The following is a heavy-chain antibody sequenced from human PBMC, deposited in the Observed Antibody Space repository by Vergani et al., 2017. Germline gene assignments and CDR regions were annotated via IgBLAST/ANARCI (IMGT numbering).Heavy chain of an antibody. Sequence: EVQLVESGGGLVKPGGSLRLSCAASGFTFSSYAMSWVRQAPGQGLEWVSAISGSGGSTYYADSVQGRFTISRDNSKNTLYLQMNSLRAEDTAVYYCAKVERGYSGYELYYYYGMDVWGQGTTVTVSS. CDR2: ISGSGGST. CDR1: GFTFSSYA. D-gene: IGHD5-12*01. V-gene: IGHV3-23*04. CDR3: AKVERGYSGYELYYYYGMDV. J-gene: IGHJ6*02.